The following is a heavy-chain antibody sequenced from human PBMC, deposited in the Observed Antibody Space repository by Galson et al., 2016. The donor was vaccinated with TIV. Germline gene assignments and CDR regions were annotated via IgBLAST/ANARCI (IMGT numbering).Heavy chain of an antibody. CDR1: GDSVSSNSAA. Sequence: CAISGDSVSSNSAAWNWIRQSPSRGLEWLGRTYYRSEWNSDYAVSVRSRIVIKADRSKNQFFLQLNSVTPEDTAVYFCARGRSGYNSTYYHYGMDVWGQGSTVSVSS. J-gene: IGHJ6*02. D-gene: IGHD5-24*01. V-gene: IGHV6-1*01. CDR3: ARGRSGYNSTYYHYGMDV. CDR2: TYYRSEWNS.